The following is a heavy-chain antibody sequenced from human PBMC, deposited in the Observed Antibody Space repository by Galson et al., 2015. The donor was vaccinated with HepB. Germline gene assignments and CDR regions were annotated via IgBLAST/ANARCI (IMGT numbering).Heavy chain of an antibody. CDR2: IKQDGSEK. D-gene: IGHD6-13*01. J-gene: IGHJ4*02. V-gene: IGHV3-7*03. CDR3: ARGLPQGGVAAVQGDY. CDR1: GFTFSSYW. Sequence: SLRLSCAASGFTFSSYWMSWVRQAPGKGLEWVANIKQDGSEKYYVDSVKGRFTISRDNAKNSLYLQMNSLRAEDTAVYYCARGLPQGGVAAVQGDYWGQGTLVTVSS.